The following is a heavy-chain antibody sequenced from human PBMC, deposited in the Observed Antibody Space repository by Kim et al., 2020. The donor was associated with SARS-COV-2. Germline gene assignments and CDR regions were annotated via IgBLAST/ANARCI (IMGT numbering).Heavy chain of an antibody. Sequence: GGSLRLSCAASGFTFSSYEMNWVRQAPGKGLEWVSYISSSGSTIYYADSVKGRFTISRDNAKNSLYLQMNSLRAEDTAVYYWASSVSYDILTGYYPRIYYYYGMDVWGQGTTVTVSS. D-gene: IGHD3-9*01. V-gene: IGHV3-48*03. CDR1: GFTFSSYE. J-gene: IGHJ6*02. CDR2: ISSSGSTI. CDR3: ASSVSYDILTGYYPRIYYYYGMDV.